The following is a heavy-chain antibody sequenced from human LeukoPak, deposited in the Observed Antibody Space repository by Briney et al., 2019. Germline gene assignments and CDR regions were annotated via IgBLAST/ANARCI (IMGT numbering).Heavy chain of an antibody. CDR1: GGSISSYY. CDR2: VFYTGTT. Sequence: SETLSLTCTVSGGSISSYYWSWIRQPPGKGLEWIGYVFYTGTTHYNPSLKSRVTISVDTSKNQFSLKLSSVTAADTAVYYCAREPTGTTRFDPWGQGTLVTVSS. CDR3: AREPTGTTRFDP. J-gene: IGHJ5*02. D-gene: IGHD1-7*01. V-gene: IGHV4-59*01.